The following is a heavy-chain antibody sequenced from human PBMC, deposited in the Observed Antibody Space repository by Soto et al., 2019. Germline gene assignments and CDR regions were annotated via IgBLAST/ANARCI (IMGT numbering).Heavy chain of an antibody. Sequence: PGGSLRLSCAASGFTFGSYGMHWVRQAPGKGLEWVAVISYDGSNKYYADSVKGRFTISRDNSKNTLYLQMNSLRAEDTAVYYCAKDRGAVAGNFDYWGQGTLVTVSS. CDR2: ISYDGSNK. CDR1: GFTFGSYG. D-gene: IGHD6-19*01. J-gene: IGHJ4*02. CDR3: AKDRGAVAGNFDY. V-gene: IGHV3-30*18.